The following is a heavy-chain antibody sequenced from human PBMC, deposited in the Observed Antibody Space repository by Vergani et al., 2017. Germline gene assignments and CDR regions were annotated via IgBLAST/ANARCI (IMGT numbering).Heavy chain of an antibody. CDR2: IYYSGSP. Sequence: QVQLQESGPGLVKPSQTLSLTCTVSGGSISSGGYYWSWIRQHPGKGREWIGYIYYSGSPYYHPSLKSRVTISVDTSKNQSSLKLSSVTAADTAVYYCARDREADGYRNVGGFDYWGQGTLVTVSS. J-gene: IGHJ4*02. D-gene: IGHD5-24*01. CDR1: GGSISSGGYY. V-gene: IGHV4-31*03. CDR3: ARDREADGYRNVGGFDY.